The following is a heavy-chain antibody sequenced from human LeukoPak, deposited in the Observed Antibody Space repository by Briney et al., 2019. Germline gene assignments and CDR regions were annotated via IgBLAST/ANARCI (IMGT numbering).Heavy chain of an antibody. V-gene: IGHV4-39*01. CDR1: GGSISSSDYY. CDR3: ARSVDIWSRNWIDP. D-gene: IGHD3-3*01. CDR2: IYYSGST. J-gene: IGHJ5*02. Sequence: PSETLSLTCTVSGGSISSSDYYWDWIRQPPGKGLEWIGSIYYSGSTYYNPSLKSRVTISVDTPKNQFSLKLSSVMAAGTAVYYCARSVDIWSRNWIDPWGQGTLVTVSS.